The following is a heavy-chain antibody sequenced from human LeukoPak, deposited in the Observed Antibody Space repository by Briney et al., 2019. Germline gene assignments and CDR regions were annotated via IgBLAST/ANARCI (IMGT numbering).Heavy chain of an antibody. J-gene: IGHJ4*02. V-gene: IGHV3-23*01. CDR1: GFTFSSYA. CDR2: ISGSGGST. Sequence: PGGSLRLSCAASGFTFSSYAMSWVRQAPGKGLEWVSAISGSGGSTYYADSVKGRFTISRDNSKNTLYLQMNSLRAEDTAVYYCAKSGYYDSSDYAQFDYWGQGTLVTVSS. CDR3: AKSGYYDSSDYAQFDY. D-gene: IGHD3-22*01.